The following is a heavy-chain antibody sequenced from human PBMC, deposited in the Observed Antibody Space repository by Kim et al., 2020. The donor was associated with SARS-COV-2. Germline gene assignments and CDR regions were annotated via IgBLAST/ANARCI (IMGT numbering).Heavy chain of an antibody. D-gene: IGHD2-2*01. CDR1: GFTFRSYA. V-gene: IGHV3-23*01. J-gene: IGHJ4*02. CDR3: AKSQETTCCKD. CDR2: ISGSGSGT. Sequence: GGSLRLSCAASGFTFRSYAMSWVRQAPGKGLEWVSAISGSGSGTYYADSVKGRFTISRDNSKNTLYLQMNSLRAEDTAVYYCAKSQETTCCKDWGQGTLVTVSS.